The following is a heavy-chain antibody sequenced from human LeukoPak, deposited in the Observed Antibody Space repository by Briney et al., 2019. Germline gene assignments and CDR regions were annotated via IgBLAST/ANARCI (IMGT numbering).Heavy chain of an antibody. V-gene: IGHV4-39*01. CDR3: ARQYWTSYF. J-gene: IGHJ4*02. D-gene: IGHD2-8*02. CDR1: GGSISSSSYY. Sequence: SETLSLTCTVSGGSISSSSYYWGWIRQPPGKGLEWIGSIYYSGGTYYNPSLKSRVTISVDTSKNQFSLKLSSVTAADTAVYYCARQYWTSYFWGQGTLVTVSS. CDR2: IYYSGGT.